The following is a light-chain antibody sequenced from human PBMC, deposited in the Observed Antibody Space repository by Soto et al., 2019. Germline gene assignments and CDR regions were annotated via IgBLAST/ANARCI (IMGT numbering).Light chain of an antibody. Sequence: EIVMTQSPATLSVSPGERATLSCRASQSVSSNLAWYQQKPGQAPRLLIYDASTRATGIPARFSGSGSGTEFSLTISSLQSEDFAVYYCQQYINWPRTFGQGSKV. CDR1: QSVSSN. CDR2: DAS. CDR3: QQYINWPRT. V-gene: IGKV3-15*01. J-gene: IGKJ1*01.